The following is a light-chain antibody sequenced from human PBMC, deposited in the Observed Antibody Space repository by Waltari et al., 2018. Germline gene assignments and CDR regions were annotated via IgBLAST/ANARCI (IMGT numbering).Light chain of an antibody. CDR1: SSHIGAGYD. J-gene: IGLJ2*01. V-gene: IGLV1-40*01. CDR2: GNS. Sequence: QSVLTQPPSVSGAPGQRVTISCTGSSSHIGAGYDVPGYQQLPGPAPKLLIHGNSNRPSGVPDRFSGAKSGTSASLAITGLQADDEADYYCQSYDSSLSVHVVFGGGTKLTVL. CDR3: QSYDSSLSVHVV.